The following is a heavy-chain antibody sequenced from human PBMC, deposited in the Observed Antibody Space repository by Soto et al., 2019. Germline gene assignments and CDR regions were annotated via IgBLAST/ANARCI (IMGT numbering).Heavy chain of an antibody. Sequence: GGSLRLSCAASGFTFSSYGMHWVRQAPGKGLEWVAVIWYDGSNKYYADSVKGRFTISRDNSKNTLYLQMNSLRAEDTAVYYCAGTSYGDYGDAFDLWGQGTMVTVSS. CDR3: AGTSYGDYGDAFDL. CDR1: GFTFSSYG. J-gene: IGHJ3*01. CDR2: IWYDGSNK. V-gene: IGHV3-33*01. D-gene: IGHD4-17*01.